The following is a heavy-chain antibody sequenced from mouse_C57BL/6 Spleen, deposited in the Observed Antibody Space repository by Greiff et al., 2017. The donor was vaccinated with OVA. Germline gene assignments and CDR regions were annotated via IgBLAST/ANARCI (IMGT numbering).Heavy chain of an antibody. Sequence: QVQLQQSGAELAKPGASVKLSCKASGYTFTSYWMHWVKQRPGQGLEWIGYINPSSGYTKYNQKFNDKATLTADKSSSTAYMQLSSLTYEDSAVYYCAREWVYGNYEDYYAMDYWGQGTSVTVSS. CDR1: GYTFTSYW. J-gene: IGHJ4*01. V-gene: IGHV1-7*01. D-gene: IGHD2-1*01. CDR2: INPSSGYT. CDR3: AREWVYGNYEDYYAMDY.